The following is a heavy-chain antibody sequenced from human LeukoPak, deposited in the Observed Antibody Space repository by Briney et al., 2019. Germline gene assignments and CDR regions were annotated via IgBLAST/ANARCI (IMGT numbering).Heavy chain of an antibody. V-gene: IGHV1-2*02. CDR1: GYTFTSYG. CDR3: ARESSILVPAAIRDDDY. Sequence: ASVKVSCKASGYTFTSYGISWVRQAPGQGLEWMGWINPNSGGTNYAQKFQGRVTMTRDTSISTAYMELSRLRSDDTAVYYCARESSILVPAAIRDDDYWGQGTLVTVSS. J-gene: IGHJ4*02. CDR2: INPNSGGT. D-gene: IGHD2-2*02.